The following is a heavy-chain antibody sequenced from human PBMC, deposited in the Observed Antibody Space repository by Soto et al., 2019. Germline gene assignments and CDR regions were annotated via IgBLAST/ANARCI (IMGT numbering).Heavy chain of an antibody. CDR3: ARGLGYSSSWYRNYYYMDV. Sequence: SETLSLTCAVYGGSFSGYYWSWIRQPPGKGLEWIGEINHSGSTNYNPSLKSRVTISVDTSKNQFSLKLSSVTAADTAVYYCARGLGYSSSWYRNYYYMDVWGKGTTVTVSS. D-gene: IGHD6-13*01. CDR2: INHSGST. V-gene: IGHV4-34*01. CDR1: GGSFSGYY. J-gene: IGHJ6*03.